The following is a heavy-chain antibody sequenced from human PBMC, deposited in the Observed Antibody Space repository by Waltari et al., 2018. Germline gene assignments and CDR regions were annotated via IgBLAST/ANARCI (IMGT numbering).Heavy chain of an antibody. D-gene: IGHD1-26*01. CDR1: GGSFSGYY. CDR2: INHSGST. J-gene: IGHJ5*02. Sequence: QVQLQQWGAGLLKPSETLSLTCAVYGGSFSGYYWSWIRQPPGKGLEWIGEINHSGSTNYNPSLKSRVTISVDTSKNQFSLKLSSVTAADTAVYYCATIVGAMYNWFDPRGQGTLVTVSS. V-gene: IGHV4-34*01. CDR3: ATIVGAMYNWFDP.